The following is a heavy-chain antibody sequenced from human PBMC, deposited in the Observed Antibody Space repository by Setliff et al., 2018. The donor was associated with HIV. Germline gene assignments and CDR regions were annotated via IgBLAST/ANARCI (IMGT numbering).Heavy chain of an antibody. Sequence: PSETLSLTCTVSGYSISSGYYWGWIRQPPGKGLEWIANIYHSGSTYYNPSLKSRVTISLDTSKNQFSLKLSSVTAADTAVYYCARHGYYGSGSYRSPLDYWGQGTLVTVSS. V-gene: IGHV4-38-2*02. CDR1: GYSISSGYY. D-gene: IGHD3-10*01. J-gene: IGHJ4*02. CDR3: ARHGYYGSGSYRSPLDY. CDR2: IYHSGST.